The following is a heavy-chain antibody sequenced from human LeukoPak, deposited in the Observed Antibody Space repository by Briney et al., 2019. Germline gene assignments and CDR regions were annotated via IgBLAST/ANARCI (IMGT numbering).Heavy chain of an antibody. CDR1: GYTFTSYD. D-gene: IGHD3-10*01. CDR3: ARVPRRGDQFDP. J-gene: IGHJ5*02. V-gene: IGHV1-8*01. Sequence: GASVKVSCKASGYTFTSYDINWVRQATGQGLEWMGWMNPQSGDTDYAQKFQGRVTMTRSPSITTAYMGLTSLTYEDTAVYYCARVPRRGDQFDPWGQGTLVTVSS. CDR2: MNPQSGDT.